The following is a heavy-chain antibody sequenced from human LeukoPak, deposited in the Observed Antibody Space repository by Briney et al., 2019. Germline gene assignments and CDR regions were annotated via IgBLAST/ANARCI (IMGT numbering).Heavy chain of an antibody. J-gene: IGHJ4*02. V-gene: IGHV4-39*01. CDR1: GGSIRSSYYY. D-gene: IGHD6-13*01. CDR2: IYDSGST. Sequence: SETLSLTCTVSGGSIRSSYYYWGWIRQPPGKGLEWIGSIYDSGSTYYNPSLKSRVTISVDTSKNQFSLKLSSVTAADTAVYYCARLNDYIAAAGVDYWGQGTLVTVSS. CDR3: ARLNDYIAAAGVDY.